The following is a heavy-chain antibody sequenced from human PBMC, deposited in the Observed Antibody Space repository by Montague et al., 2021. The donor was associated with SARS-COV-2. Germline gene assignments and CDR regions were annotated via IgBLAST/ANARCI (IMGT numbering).Heavy chain of an antibody. D-gene: IGHD2-15*01. CDR2: TNDSGRT. J-gene: IGHJ6*02. V-gene: IGHV4-34*01. CDR1: GGSFSGYY. CDR3: ARGYCSGSGCYYYYGMDV. Sequence: SETLSLTCAVYGGSFSGYYWSWIRQPPGRGLEWIGETNDSGRTNYNPSLKGRVTISVDTSKNRFSLRLSSVTAAETAVYYCARGYCSGSGCYYYYGMDVWGQGTTVTVSS.